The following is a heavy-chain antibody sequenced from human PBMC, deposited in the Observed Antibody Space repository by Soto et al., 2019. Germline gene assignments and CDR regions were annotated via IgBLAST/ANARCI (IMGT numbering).Heavy chain of an antibody. J-gene: IGHJ6*02. CDR1: GYTFTSYG. V-gene: IGHV1-18*01. CDR3: ARDGSIFGVVITHYYYGMDV. Sequence: ASVKVSCKASGYTFTSYGISWVRQAPGQGLEWMGWISAYNGNTNYAQKLQGRVTMTTDTSTSTAYMELRSLRSDDTAVYYCARDGSIFGVVITHYYYGMDVWGQGTTVTVSS. CDR2: ISAYNGNT. D-gene: IGHD3-3*01.